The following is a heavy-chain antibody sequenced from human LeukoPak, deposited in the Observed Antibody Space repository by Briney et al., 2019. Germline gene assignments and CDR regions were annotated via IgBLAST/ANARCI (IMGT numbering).Heavy chain of an antibody. J-gene: IGHJ6*02. CDR2: INCNGGYI. CDR3: ARDLYYYGSGTGLYGMDV. CDR1: GFTIDDYG. Sequence: GGSLRLSCAASGFTIDDYGMSWVRQAPGKGLEWVSGINCNGGYIGYADSVKGRFTISRDNAKNSLYLQMNSLRAEDTALYHCARDLYYYGSGTGLYGMDVWGQGTTVTVSS. D-gene: IGHD3-10*01. V-gene: IGHV3-20*01.